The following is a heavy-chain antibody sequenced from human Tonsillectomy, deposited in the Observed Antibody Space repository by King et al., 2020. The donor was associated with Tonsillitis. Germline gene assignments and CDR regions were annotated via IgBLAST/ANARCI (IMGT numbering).Heavy chain of an antibody. J-gene: IGHJ4*02. CDR2: ISYDGSDK. V-gene: IGHV3-30*04. Sequence: VQLVESGGGVVQPGRSLRLSCAASGFTFSNYSMHWVRQAPGKGLEWVAVISYDGSDKYYADSVKGRFTISRDNSKNTLYLQMNSLRAEDTAVYYCARYPDGYYFDYWGQGTLVTVSS. CDR1: GFTFSNYS. CDR3: ARYPDGYYFDY. D-gene: IGHD3-10*01.